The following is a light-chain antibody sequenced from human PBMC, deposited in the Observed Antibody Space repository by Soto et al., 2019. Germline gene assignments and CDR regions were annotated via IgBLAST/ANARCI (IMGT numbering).Light chain of an antibody. J-gene: IGKJ1*01. Sequence: DIVLTQSPGTLSLSPGERATLSCRASQSVSSGYLAWYQQKPGQAPRLLIYGASSRATGIPDRFSGSGSGTDFTLTISRLEPEDFAVYYCQQYSSSPATVGQGTKVDIK. CDR2: GAS. CDR3: QQYSSSPAT. CDR1: QSVSSGY. V-gene: IGKV3-20*01.